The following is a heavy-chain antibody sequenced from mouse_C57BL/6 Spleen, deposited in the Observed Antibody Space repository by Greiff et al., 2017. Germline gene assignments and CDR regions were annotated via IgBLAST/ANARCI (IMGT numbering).Heavy chain of an antibody. J-gene: IGHJ3*01. CDR3: ARLNYEYEKAY. Sequence: QVQLQQSGAELVKPGASVKISCKASGYAFSSSWMNWVKQRPGKGLEWIGRIYPGDGDTNYNGKFKGKATLTADKSSSTAYMQLSSLTSEDSAVYFCARLNYEYEKAYWGQGTLVTVSA. D-gene: IGHD2-4*01. CDR1: GYAFSSSW. V-gene: IGHV1-82*01. CDR2: IYPGDGDT.